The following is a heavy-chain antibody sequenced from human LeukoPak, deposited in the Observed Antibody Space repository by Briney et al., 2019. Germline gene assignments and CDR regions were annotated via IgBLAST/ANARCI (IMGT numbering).Heavy chain of an antibody. CDR3: ARGSAAGLAY. Sequence: SETLSLTCAVYGGSFSGYSWTWIRQPPGKGLEWIGEIDRSGSTNYNPSLKSRLTISVDTSKNQFSLKLSSVTAADTAVYYCARGSAAGLAYWGQGTLDTVSS. J-gene: IGHJ4*02. V-gene: IGHV4-34*01. CDR1: GGSFSGYS. CDR2: IDRSGST. D-gene: IGHD6-13*01.